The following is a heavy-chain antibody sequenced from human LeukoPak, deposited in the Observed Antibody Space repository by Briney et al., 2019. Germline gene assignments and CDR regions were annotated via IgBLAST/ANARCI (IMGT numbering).Heavy chain of an antibody. CDR1: GYTFTGYY. CDR3: AREIAGVNSRKYYSDY. V-gene: IGHV1-2*02. CDR2: INPNSGGT. J-gene: IGHJ4*02. Sequence: ASVKVSCKASGYTFTGYYMHWVRQAPGQGLEWMGWINPNSGGTNYAQKFQGRVTMTRDTSISTAYMELSRLRSDDTAVYYCAREIAGVNSRKYYSDYWGQGTLVTVSS. D-gene: IGHD1-14*01.